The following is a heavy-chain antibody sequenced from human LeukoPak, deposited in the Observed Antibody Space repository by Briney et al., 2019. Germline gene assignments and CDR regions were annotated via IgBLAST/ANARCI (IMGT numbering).Heavy chain of an antibody. Sequence: GASVKVSCKASRYSFTGYYLHWVRQAPRQELEWMGWINPNSGGTNYAQNFQGRVTMTRDTSISTAYMELSRLRSDDTAVYYCARDRDRGSSLMYVDYWGQGTLVTVSS. V-gene: IGHV1-2*02. CDR1: RYSFTGYY. CDR3: ARDRDRGSSLMYVDY. CDR2: INPNSGGT. J-gene: IGHJ4*02. D-gene: IGHD1-26*01.